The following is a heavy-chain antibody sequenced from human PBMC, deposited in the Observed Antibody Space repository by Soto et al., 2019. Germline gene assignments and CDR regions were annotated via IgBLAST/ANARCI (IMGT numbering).Heavy chain of an antibody. CDR2: IRSKAYGGTT. CDR3: TGGGSSSWYRGDLGAFDI. Sequence: GGSLRLSCTASGFTFGDYALSWVRQAPGKGLEWVGFIRSKAYGGTTEYAASVKGRFTISRDDSKSIAYLQMNSLKTEDTAVYYCTGGGSSSWYRGDLGAFDIWGQGTMVTVSS. J-gene: IGHJ3*02. V-gene: IGHV3-49*04. CDR1: GFTFGDYA. D-gene: IGHD6-13*01.